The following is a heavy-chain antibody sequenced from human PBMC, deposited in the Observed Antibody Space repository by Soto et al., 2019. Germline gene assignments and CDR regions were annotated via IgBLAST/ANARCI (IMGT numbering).Heavy chain of an antibody. D-gene: IGHD3-16*02. CDR3: ARNSIGSLNWFDP. Sequence: QVQLQESGPGLVKPSETLSLICPVSGGSISSHYWSWIRQPPGKGLEWIGYIYYSGSTNYTPSLKSRVTITVDTTKKRFSQQLSSVTAADTAVYYCARNSIGSLNWFDPWGQGTLVTVSS. V-gene: IGHV4-59*11. CDR2: IYYSGST. CDR1: GGSISSHY. J-gene: IGHJ5*02.